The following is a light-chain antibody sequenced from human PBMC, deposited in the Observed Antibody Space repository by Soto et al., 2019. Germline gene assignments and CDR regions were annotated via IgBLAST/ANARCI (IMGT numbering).Light chain of an antibody. J-gene: IGKJ4*01. Sequence: EIVLTQSPATLSLSPGERATLSCRASQSISSNLAWYQQKRGQAPRLLIYDASNRATGIPARFSGSGSGTAFNLTLSSLEPEDLAVYYSQQRSNWPPLTLGGGTKVELK. CDR2: DAS. CDR3: QQRSNWPPLT. V-gene: IGKV3-11*01. CDR1: QSISSN.